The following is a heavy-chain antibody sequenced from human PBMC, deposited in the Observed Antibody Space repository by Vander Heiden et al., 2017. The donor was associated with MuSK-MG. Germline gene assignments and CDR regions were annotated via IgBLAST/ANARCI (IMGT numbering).Heavy chain of an antibody. CDR1: GFTFSHYA. CDR3: VKSREQVWLLNDY. Sequence: EVQLVESGGGLVQPGGSLRLSCSASGFTFSHYAMHWVRQAPGKGLEYVSTIGSNGGSTYYADSVKGRFTISRDNSKNTLYLQMSSLRPEDTAVYYCVKSREQVWLLNDYWGQGTLVTVSS. D-gene: IGHD3-22*01. V-gene: IGHV3-64D*06. J-gene: IGHJ4*02. CDR2: IGSNGGST.